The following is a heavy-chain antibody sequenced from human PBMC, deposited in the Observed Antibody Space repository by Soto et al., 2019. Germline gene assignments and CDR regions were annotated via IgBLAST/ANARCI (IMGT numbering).Heavy chain of an antibody. CDR2: ISGSGGST. CDR3: ANQRGRVVTAAPHFDY. J-gene: IGHJ4*02. Sequence: EVQLLESGGGLVQPGGSLRLSCAASGFTFSSYAMSWVRQAPGKGLEWVSAISGSGGSTYYADSVKGRFTISRDNSKNTLYLQMNSLRAEDTAVYYCANQRGRVVTAAPHFDYWGQGTLVTVSS. V-gene: IGHV3-23*01. CDR1: GFTFSSYA. D-gene: IGHD2-21*02.